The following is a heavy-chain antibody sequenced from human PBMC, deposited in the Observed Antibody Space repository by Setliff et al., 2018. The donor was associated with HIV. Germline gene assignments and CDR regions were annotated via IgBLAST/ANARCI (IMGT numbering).Heavy chain of an antibody. J-gene: IGHJ5*01. D-gene: IGHD6-19*01. CDR1: GYSFTGYY. Sequence: ASVKVSCKASGYSFTGYYIHWVRQAPGQGLEWMGWINPNSGATNYAQKFEDKVTMTRDTSLSTGYMNLSRLRSDDTAVYYCAGGGEIALAAHRRWLDSWGQGTLVTVSS. CDR3: AGGGEIALAAHRRWLDS. CDR2: INPNSGAT. V-gene: IGHV1-2*02.